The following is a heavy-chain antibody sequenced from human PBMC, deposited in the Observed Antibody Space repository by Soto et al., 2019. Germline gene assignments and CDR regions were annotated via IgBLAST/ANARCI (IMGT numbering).Heavy chain of an antibody. V-gene: IGHV1-2*02. D-gene: IGHD3-22*01. CDR2: INPNSGGT. CDR1: GYTFTGYY. CDR3: ATPNPYYYDSSGPNLYYYYGMDV. J-gene: IGHJ6*02. Sequence: ASVKVSCKASGYTFTGYYMHWVLQAPGQGLEWMGWINPNSGGTNYAQKFQGRVTMTRDTSISTAYMELSRLRSDDTAVYYCATPNPYYYDSSGPNLYYYYGMDVWGQGTTVTVSS.